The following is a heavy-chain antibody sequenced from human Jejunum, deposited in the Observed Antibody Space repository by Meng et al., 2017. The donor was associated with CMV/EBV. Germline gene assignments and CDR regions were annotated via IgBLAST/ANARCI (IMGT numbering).Heavy chain of an antibody. D-gene: IGHD3-3*01. Sequence: APGQGLEWIGWINPNSGGANYAQKFLGRVTMARDTSISTAYMELSSLRSDDTAVYYCARAGLADYDFWSGYWGDAYYYYYYGMDVWGQGTTVTVSS. CDR2: INPNSGGA. V-gene: IGHV1-2*02. J-gene: IGHJ6*02. CDR3: ARAGLADYDFWSGYWGDAYYYYYYGMDV.